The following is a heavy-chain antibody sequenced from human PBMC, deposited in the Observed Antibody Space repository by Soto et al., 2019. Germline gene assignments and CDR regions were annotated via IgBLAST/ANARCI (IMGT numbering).Heavy chain of an antibody. CDR1: GFAFSGSA. V-gene: IGHV3-73*01. J-gene: IGHJ5*02. D-gene: IGHD2-15*01. CDR3: TGVCSGGTCYFDP. Sequence: LRESLKISCAASGFAFSGSAIHWVRQASGKGLEWVGRVGTKSNSYTTQYSESVKGRFIISRDDSKSTAYLQLNSLKAEDTARYFCTGVCSGGTCYFDPWGQGTLVTVSS. CDR2: VGTKSNSYTT.